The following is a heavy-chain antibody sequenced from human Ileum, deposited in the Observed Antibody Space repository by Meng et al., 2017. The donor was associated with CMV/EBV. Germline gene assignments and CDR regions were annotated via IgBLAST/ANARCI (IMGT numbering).Heavy chain of an antibody. CDR1: GYTFDDNY. CDR3: VVCSVGTCSDSFDF. D-gene: IGHD3/OR15-3a*01. J-gene: IGHJ4*02. CDR2: ILPRFRRT. Sequence: SGYTFDDNYIPWVRQSPGQGLEWVGSILPRFRRTDLAEKFQGRVTVTSDTSITTAYMEVASLTSDDSALYYCVVCSVGTCSDSFDFWGQGTLVTVFS. V-gene: IGHV1-2*02.